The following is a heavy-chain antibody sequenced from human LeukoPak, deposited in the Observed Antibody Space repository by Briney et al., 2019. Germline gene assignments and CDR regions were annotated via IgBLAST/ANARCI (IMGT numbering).Heavy chain of an antibody. V-gene: IGHV1-18*01. Sequence: ASVKDSCKASGYTFTSYGISWVRQAPGQGLEWMGWISAYNGNTNYAQKLQGRVTMTTDTSTSTAYMELRSLRSDDTAVYYCARDCSSTSCSPFDYWGQGTLVTVSS. CDR3: ARDCSSTSCSPFDY. J-gene: IGHJ4*02. CDR1: GYTFTSYG. D-gene: IGHD2-2*01. CDR2: ISAYNGNT.